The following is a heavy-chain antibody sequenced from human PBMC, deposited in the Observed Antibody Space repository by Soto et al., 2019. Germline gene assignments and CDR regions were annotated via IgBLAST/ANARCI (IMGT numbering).Heavy chain of an antibody. Sequence: ASVKVSCKASGYTFTSYGISWVRQAPGQGLEWMGWISAYNGNTNYAQKLQGRVTMTTDTSTSTAYMELRSLRSDDTAVYYCARDSGRLNPYYMDVWGKGTTVTISS. D-gene: IGHD6-25*01. CDR2: ISAYNGNT. V-gene: IGHV1-18*01. J-gene: IGHJ6*03. CDR3: ARDSGRLNPYYMDV. CDR1: GYTFTSYG.